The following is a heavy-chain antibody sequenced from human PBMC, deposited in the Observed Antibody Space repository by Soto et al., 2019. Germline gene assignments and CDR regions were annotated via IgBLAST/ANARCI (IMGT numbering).Heavy chain of an antibody. CDR3: ASPAWKAAAGSLGMDV. Sequence: QVQLQESGPGLVKPSGTLSLTCAVSGGSISSSNWWSWVRQPPGKGLEWIGEIYHSGSTNYNPSLKSRVTLSGAKSKTQSSLSMRSVTAADPAAYSCASPAWKAAAGSLGMDVWGQGTTVTVSS. J-gene: IGHJ6*02. CDR2: IYHSGST. V-gene: IGHV4-4*02. CDR1: GGSISSSNW. D-gene: IGHD6-13*01.